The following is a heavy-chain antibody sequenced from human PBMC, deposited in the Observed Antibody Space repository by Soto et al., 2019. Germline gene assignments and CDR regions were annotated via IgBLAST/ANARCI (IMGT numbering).Heavy chain of an antibody. CDR2: IVVGSGNK. D-gene: IGHD6-19*01. J-gene: IGHJ4*02. Sequence: AVKVSGNASAFTVTSPAVKLVRHSRGQRLEWIGWIVVGSGNKNYARKFQERVTITRDMSTSTAYMELSSLRSEDTAVYYCAANSFPGIAVAGTGYWGKGTLVTVSS. CDR1: AFTVTSPA. V-gene: IGHV1-58*01. CDR3: AANSFPGIAVAGTGY.